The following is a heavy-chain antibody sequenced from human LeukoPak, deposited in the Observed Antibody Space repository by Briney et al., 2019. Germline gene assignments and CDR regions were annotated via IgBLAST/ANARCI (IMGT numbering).Heavy chain of an antibody. D-gene: IGHD3-22*01. CDR1: GGSISSYY. CDR3: ARGSAFGGYYSD. J-gene: IGHJ4*02. CDR2: IYYSGST. Sequence: SETLSLTCTVSGGSISSYYWSWIRQPPGRGLEWIGYIYYSGSTNYNPSLKSRVTISVDTSKNQFSLKLSSVTAADTAVNYCARGSAFGGYYSDWGQGTLVTVSS. V-gene: IGHV4-59*12.